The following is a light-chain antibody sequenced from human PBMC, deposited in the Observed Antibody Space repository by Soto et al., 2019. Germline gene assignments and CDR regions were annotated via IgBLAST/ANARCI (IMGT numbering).Light chain of an antibody. J-gene: IGLJ3*02. Sequence: QSVLTQPPSVSGAPGQTVTISCTGSSTNIGAGYDVHWYQQHPGTAPKLLIYGNSNRPSGVPDRFSGSKSGTSASLAIAGLRAEDEADYYCQSYDSSLSGWVFGGGTKLTVL. CDR2: GNS. CDR3: QSYDSSLSGWV. V-gene: IGLV1-40*01. CDR1: STNIGAGYD.